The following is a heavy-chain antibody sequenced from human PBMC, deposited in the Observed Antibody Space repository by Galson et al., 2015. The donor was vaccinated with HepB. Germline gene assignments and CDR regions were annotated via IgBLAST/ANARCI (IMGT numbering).Heavy chain of an antibody. V-gene: IGHV3-49*04. CDR2: IRSKAYGGTT. Sequence: SLRLSCAASGFTSGDYAMSWVRQAPGKGLEWVGFIRSKAYGGTTEYAASVKGRFTISRDDSKSIAYLQMNSLKTEDTAVYYCTRVAYSSGWYKAEEYFQHWGQGTLVTVSS. CDR3: TRVAYSSGWYKAEEYFQH. D-gene: IGHD6-19*01. J-gene: IGHJ1*01. CDR1: GFTSGDYA.